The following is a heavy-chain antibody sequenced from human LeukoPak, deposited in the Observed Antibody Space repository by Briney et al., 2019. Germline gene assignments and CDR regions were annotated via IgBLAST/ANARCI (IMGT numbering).Heavy chain of an antibody. CDR1: GFTFSRNS. Sequence: GGSLRLSCAASGFTFSRNSVNWVRQAPGKGLEWVSYITGSSSSIYYADSVKGRFTISRDNAKNSVYLQMSSLRVEDTAVYYCARVFRPSLTVFIIRGAFDIWGQGTMVTVSS. CDR2: ITGSSSSI. J-gene: IGHJ3*02. D-gene: IGHD3-3*01. CDR3: ARVFRPSLTVFIIRGAFDI. V-gene: IGHV3-48*04.